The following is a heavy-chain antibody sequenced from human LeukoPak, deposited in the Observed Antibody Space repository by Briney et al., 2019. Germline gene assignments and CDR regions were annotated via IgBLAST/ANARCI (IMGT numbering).Heavy chain of an antibody. Sequence: GGSLRLSCAASGFTFSNYAMTWVRQAPGKGLEWVSGTTGSGGSTSYADSVKGRFTITRDNSKNTLYVQMNCLRAEDKAVYYCAKAPYFYDGSGQFDYWGQGTLVTVSS. CDR1: GFTFSNYA. D-gene: IGHD3-22*01. CDR3: AKAPYFYDGSGQFDY. CDR2: TTGSGGST. V-gene: IGHV3-23*01. J-gene: IGHJ4*02.